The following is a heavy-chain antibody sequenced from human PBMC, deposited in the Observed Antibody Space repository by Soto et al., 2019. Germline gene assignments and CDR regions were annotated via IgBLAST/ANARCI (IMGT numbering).Heavy chain of an antibody. Sequence: QLQLQESGPGLVKPSETLSLTCTVSGGSISSSSYYWGWIRQPPGKGLEWIGSIYYSGSTYYNLCLMSRATISVDTSKNQFSLKLSSVTAADTAVYYCARLNPTQVAGPAFDYWGQGTLVTVCS. CDR3: ARLNPTQVAGPAFDY. J-gene: IGHJ4*02. CDR1: GGSISSSSYY. CDR2: IYYSGST. V-gene: IGHV4-39*01. D-gene: IGHD6-19*01.